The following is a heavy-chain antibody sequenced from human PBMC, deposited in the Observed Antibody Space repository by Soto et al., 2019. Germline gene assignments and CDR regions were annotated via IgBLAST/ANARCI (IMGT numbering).Heavy chain of an antibody. Sequence: QPGGSLRLSCAASGFTFSSYGMHWVRQAPGKGLEWVAVISYDGSNKYYADSVKGRFTISRDNSKNTLYLQMNSLRAEDTAVYYCAKDIPIDFWSGSMTGDYYYGMDVWGQGTTVTVSS. D-gene: IGHD3-3*01. J-gene: IGHJ6*02. CDR3: AKDIPIDFWSGSMTGDYYYGMDV. CDR1: GFTFSSYG. CDR2: ISYDGSNK. V-gene: IGHV3-30*18.